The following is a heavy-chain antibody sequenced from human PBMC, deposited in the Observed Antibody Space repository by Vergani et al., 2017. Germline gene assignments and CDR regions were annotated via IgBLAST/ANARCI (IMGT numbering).Heavy chain of an antibody. CDR3: ARGAYCGGDCYSGHDAFDI. V-gene: IGHV1-46*03. Sequence: QVQLVQSGAEVKKPGASVKVSCKASGYTFTSYYMHWVQQAPGQGLEWMGIINPSGGSTSYAQKFQGRVTMTRDTSTSTVYMELSSLRSEDTAVYYCARGAYCGGDCYSGHDAFDIWGQGTMVTVSS. J-gene: IGHJ3*02. CDR1: GYTFTSYY. CDR2: INPSGGST. D-gene: IGHD2-21*02.